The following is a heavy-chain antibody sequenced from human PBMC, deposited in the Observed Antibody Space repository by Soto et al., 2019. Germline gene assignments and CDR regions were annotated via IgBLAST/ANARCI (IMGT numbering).Heavy chain of an antibody. D-gene: IGHD2-15*01. CDR1: GFTFSDHS. V-gene: IGHV3-72*01. Sequence: PGGSLRLSCAASGFTFSDHSMDWVRQAPGKGLEWVAHIRNRRGSHTTEYAASVRGRFAISRDDSSNSLYLQMNSLKTEDTAIYYCGDIGLDGFWGHGTLVTVSS. CDR2: IRNRRGSHTT. CDR3: GDIGLDGF. J-gene: IGHJ4*03.